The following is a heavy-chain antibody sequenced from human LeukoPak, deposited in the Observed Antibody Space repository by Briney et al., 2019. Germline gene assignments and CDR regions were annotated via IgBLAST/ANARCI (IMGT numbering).Heavy chain of an antibody. J-gene: IGHJ4*02. V-gene: IGHV3-48*03. D-gene: IGHD3-10*01. CDR3: ARASLWFGELLSEFVY. Sequence: GGSLRLSCAASGFTFSSYEMNWVRQAPGKGLEWVSYISSSSSTIYYADSVKGRFTISRDNAKNSLYLQMNSLRAEDTAVYYCARASLWFGELLSEFVYWGQGTLVTVSS. CDR1: GFTFSSYE. CDR2: ISSSSSTI.